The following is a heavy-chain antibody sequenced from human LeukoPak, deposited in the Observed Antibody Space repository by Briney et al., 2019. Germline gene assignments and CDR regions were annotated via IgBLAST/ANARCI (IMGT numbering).Heavy chain of an antibody. J-gene: IGHJ4*02. CDR2: MNPNSGNT. Sequence: GASVKVSCKASGYTFTSYDINWVRQATGQGLEWMGWMNPNSGNTGYAQKFQGRVTMTRDTSTSTVYMELSSLRSEDTAVYYCRVGIAAAGEIYYFDYWGQGTLVTVSS. D-gene: IGHD6-13*01. CDR1: GYTFTSYD. V-gene: IGHV1-8*02. CDR3: RVGIAAAGEIYYFDY.